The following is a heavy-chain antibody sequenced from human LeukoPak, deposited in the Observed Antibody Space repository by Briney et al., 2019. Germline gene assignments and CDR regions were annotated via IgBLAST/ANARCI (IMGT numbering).Heavy chain of an antibody. CDR2: INHSGST. V-gene: IGHV4-34*01. J-gene: IGHJ6*04. D-gene: IGHD6-13*01. Sequence: PSETPSLTCTVSGGSISSYYWSWIRQPPGKGLEWIGEINHSGSTNYNPSLKSRVTISVDTSKNQFSLKLSSVTAADTAVYYCARGPWVAAAGPGVVDVWGKGTTVTVSS. CDR1: GGSISSYY. CDR3: ARGPWVAAAGPGVVDV.